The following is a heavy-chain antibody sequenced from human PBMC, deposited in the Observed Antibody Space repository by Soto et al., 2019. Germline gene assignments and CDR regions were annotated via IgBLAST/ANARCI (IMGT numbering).Heavy chain of an antibody. CDR1: GGSFSGYY. J-gene: IGHJ6*02. CDR3: ARGVGLAARFLRGMDV. CDR2: INHSGST. Sequence: SETLSLTCAVYGGSFSGYYWSWIRQPPGKGLEWIGEINHSGSTNYNPSLKSRVTISVDTSKNQFSLKLSSVTAADTAVYYCARGVGLAARFLRGMDVWGQGTTVTVSS. D-gene: IGHD6-6*01. V-gene: IGHV4-34*01.